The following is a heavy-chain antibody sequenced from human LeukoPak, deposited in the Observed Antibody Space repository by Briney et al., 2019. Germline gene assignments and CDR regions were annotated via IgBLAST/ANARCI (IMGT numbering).Heavy chain of an antibody. CDR1: GGSISSSSYY. CDR2: IYYSGST. J-gene: IGHJ5*02. D-gene: IGHD3-10*01. CDR3: ARRLESGGYNWFDP. V-gene: IGHV4-39*01. Sequence: SETLSLTCTVSGGSISSSSYYWGWLRQPPGKGLEWIGSIYYSGSTYYNPSLKSRVTISVDTSKNQFSLKLSSVTAADTAVYYCARRLESGGYNWFDPWGQGTLVTVSS.